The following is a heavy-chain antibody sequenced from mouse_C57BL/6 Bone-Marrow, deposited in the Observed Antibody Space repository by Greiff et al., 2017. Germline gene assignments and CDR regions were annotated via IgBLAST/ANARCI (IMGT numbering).Heavy chain of an antibody. V-gene: IGHV1-64*01. Sequence: QVQLQQPGAELVKPGASVKLSCKASGYTFTSYWMHWVKQRPGQGLEWIGMIHPNSGSTNYNEKFKSKATLTVYKSSSTAYMQLSSLTSEDSAVYYCAYDYDGFAYWGQGTLVTVSA. D-gene: IGHD2-4*01. CDR2: IHPNSGST. CDR1: GYTFTSYW. CDR3: AYDYDGFAY. J-gene: IGHJ3*01.